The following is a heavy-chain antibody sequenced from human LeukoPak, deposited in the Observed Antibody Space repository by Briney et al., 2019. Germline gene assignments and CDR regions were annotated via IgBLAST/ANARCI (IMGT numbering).Heavy chain of an antibody. D-gene: IGHD4-23*01. CDR1: GYTLTELS. CDR3: AFLRATTTVVDY. CDR2: FDPEDGET. Sequence: ASVEVSCKVSGYTLTELSMHWVRQAPGKGLEWMGGFDPEDGETIYAQKFQGRVTMTEDTSTDTAYMELSSLRSEDTAVYYCAFLRATTTVVDYWGQGTLVTVSS. J-gene: IGHJ4*02. V-gene: IGHV1-24*01.